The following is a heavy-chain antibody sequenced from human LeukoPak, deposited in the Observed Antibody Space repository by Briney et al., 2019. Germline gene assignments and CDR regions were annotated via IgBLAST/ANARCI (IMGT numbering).Heavy chain of an antibody. D-gene: IGHD5-18*01. CDR2: INHSGST. CDR3: ARGGRGIQLWSGGPTYGMDV. Sequence: SETLSLTCAVYGGSFSGYYWSWIRQPPGKGLEWIGEINHSGSTNYNPSLKSRVTISVDTSKNQFSLKLSSVTAADTAVYYCARGGRGIQLWSGGPTYGMDVWGQGTTVTVSS. V-gene: IGHV4-34*01. CDR1: GGSFSGYY. J-gene: IGHJ6*02.